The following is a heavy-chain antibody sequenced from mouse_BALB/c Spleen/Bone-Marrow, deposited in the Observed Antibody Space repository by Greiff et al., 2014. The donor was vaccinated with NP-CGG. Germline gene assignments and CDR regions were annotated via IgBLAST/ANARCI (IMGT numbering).Heavy chain of an antibody. CDR1: GYSITSYYS. Sequence: EVKLMESGPDLVKPSQSLSLTCTVTGYSITSYYSWHWIRQFPGNKLEWMGYIHYSGVTVYNPSLKSRISITRDTSNIQFFLQLNSVTTEDTATYYCSRFAGTPYTMDYWGQGTSVTVSS. CDR2: IHYSGVT. CDR3: SRFAGTPYTMDY. J-gene: IGHJ4*01. D-gene: IGHD4-1*01. V-gene: IGHV3-1*02.